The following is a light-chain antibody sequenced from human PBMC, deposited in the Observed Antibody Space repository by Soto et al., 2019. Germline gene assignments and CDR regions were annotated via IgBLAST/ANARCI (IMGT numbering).Light chain of an antibody. CDR1: QTINRC. CDR3: QQSYSTLRPT. J-gene: IGKJ4*01. Sequence: IQMTQSPSSLSAAVGDRVTITCRAGQTINRCVSWYQQNPGKAPRLLIYSASSLQSGVPLRFSGSGSGPDVSLTINGLQPDDFATYYSQQSYSTLRPTFGGGTKVEI. CDR2: SAS. V-gene: IGKV1-39*01.